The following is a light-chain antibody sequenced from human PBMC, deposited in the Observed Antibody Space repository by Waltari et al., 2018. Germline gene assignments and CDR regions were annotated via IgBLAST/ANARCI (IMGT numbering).Light chain of an antibody. J-gene: IGKJ1*01. Sequence: EIVLTQSPGTLSLSPGERATLSCRASPTISSTHLAWYQHRPGQAPRPLIYAASTRATGSPDRFSGSGSGTDCTLTISRLEPEDSAVFYCHQYGSPPGTFGQGTKVEIK. CDR2: AAS. V-gene: IGKV3-20*01. CDR3: HQYGSPPGT. CDR1: PTISSTH.